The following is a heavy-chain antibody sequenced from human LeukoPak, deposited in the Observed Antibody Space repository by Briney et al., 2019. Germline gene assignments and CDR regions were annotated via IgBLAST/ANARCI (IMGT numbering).Heavy chain of an antibody. J-gene: IGHJ6*03. CDR3: ARSYSPYYDFWSGDGGYYMDV. Sequence: GASVTVSCKASGYTFTSYGISWVRQAPGQGLEWMGWISAYNGNTNYAQKLQGRVTMTTDTSTSTAYMELRSLRSDDTAVYYCARSYSPYYDFWSGDGGYYMDVWGKGTTVTVSS. D-gene: IGHD3-3*01. V-gene: IGHV1-18*01. CDR2: ISAYNGNT. CDR1: GYTFTSYG.